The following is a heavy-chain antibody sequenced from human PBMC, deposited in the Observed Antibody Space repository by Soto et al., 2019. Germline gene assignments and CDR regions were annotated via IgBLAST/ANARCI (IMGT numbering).Heavy chain of an antibody. Sequence: QVQLVQSGAEVKKPGASVKVSCKASGYTFTSYGISWVRQAPGQGLEWMGWISAYNGNTNYAQKLQGRVTMTTDTSTSTAYRLPRRLRSADTAAYFCTRGESTGDVLGEGTTGTVSS. CDR2: ISAYNGNT. J-gene: IGHJ6*04. V-gene: IGHV1-18*01. CDR1: GYTFTSYG. CDR3: TRGESTGDV. D-gene: IGHD3-16*01.